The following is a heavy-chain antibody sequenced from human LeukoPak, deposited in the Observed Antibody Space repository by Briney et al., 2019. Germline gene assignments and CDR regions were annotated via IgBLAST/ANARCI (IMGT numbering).Heavy chain of an antibody. Sequence: ASVKVSCEASGYTFTSYGISWVRQAPGQGLEWMGWISAYNGNTNYAQKLQGRVTMTTDTSTSTAYMELSSLRSEDTAVYYCARGPRKVRWLRFDWFDPWGQGTLVTVSS. V-gene: IGHV1-18*01. CDR3: ARGPRKVRWLRFDWFDP. D-gene: IGHD5-12*01. J-gene: IGHJ5*02. CDR1: GYTFTSYG. CDR2: ISAYNGNT.